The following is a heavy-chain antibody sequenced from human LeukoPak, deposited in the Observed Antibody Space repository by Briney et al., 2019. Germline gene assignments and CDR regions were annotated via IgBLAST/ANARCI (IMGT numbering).Heavy chain of an antibody. V-gene: IGHV4-31*03. CDR1: GGSISSGGYY. CDR2: IYYSGST. Sequence: SETLSLTCTVSGGSISSGGYYWSWIRQHPGKGLEWIGYIYYSGSTYYNPSLKSRVTISVDTSKNQFSLKLSSVTAADTDVYYCARGYSSGSLYYFDYWGQGTLVTVSS. CDR3: ARGYSSGSLYYFDY. D-gene: IGHD6-19*01. J-gene: IGHJ4*02.